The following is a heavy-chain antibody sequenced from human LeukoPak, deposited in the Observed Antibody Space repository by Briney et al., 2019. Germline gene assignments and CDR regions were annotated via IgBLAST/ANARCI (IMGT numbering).Heavy chain of an antibody. CDR1: GGSISSGDYY. CDR3: ARDTGYGDSAHFDY. CDR2: IYCSGSI. Sequence: SETLALTCTVSGGSISSGDYYWRWIRKPPGKGLDLMGYIYCSGSIYYNPYLNSRITISVDTSKNQFSLKMSSVTAADTAVYYCARDTGYGDSAHFDYWGQGTLVTVSS. J-gene: IGHJ4*02. V-gene: IGHV4-30-4*01. D-gene: IGHD4-17*01.